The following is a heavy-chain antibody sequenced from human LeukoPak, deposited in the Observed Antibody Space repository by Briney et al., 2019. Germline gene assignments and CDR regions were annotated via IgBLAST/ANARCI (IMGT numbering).Heavy chain of an antibody. CDR1: GYTFSTYN. CDR2: IRSSYSYI. CDR3: AREGVAGTYGMDV. D-gene: IGHD6-19*01. Sequence: GGSLRLSCAASGYTFSTYNMNWARQAPGKGLEWVSVIRSSYSYIFYADSLKGRFTISRDNAKNSLYLQMNRLRAEDTAVYYCAREGVAGTYGMDVWGQGTTVTVSS. V-gene: IGHV3-21*01. J-gene: IGHJ6*02.